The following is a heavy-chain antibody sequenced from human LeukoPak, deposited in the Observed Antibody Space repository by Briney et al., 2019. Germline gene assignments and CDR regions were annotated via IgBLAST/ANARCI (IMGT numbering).Heavy chain of an antibody. CDR1: GFTFSSYG. CDR2: ISYDGSNK. V-gene: IGHV3-30*03. J-gene: IGHJ4*02. Sequence: PGGSLRLSCAASGFTFSSYGMHWVRQAPGKGLEWVAVISYDGSNKYYADSVKGRFTISRDNAKNSLYLQMNSLRAEDTAVYYCARDPTIFGVVTPDYWGQGTLVTVSS. CDR3: ARDPTIFGVVTPDY. D-gene: IGHD3-3*01.